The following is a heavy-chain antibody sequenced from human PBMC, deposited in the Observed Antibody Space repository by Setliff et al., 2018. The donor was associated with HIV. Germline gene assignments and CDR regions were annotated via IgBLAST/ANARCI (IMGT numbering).Heavy chain of an antibody. D-gene: IGHD2-2*01. Sequence: PSETLSLTCTASGGSISSSSYYWGWIRQLPGKGLEWIGEINHSGSTNYNPSLKSRVTISVDTSKNQFSLKVTSVTAADTAVYYCTRHAGRENQLPHTYYYYMDVWGKGATVTVSS. CDR1: GGSISSSSYY. J-gene: IGHJ6*03. V-gene: IGHV4-39*01. CDR2: INHSGST. CDR3: TRHAGRENQLPHTYYYYMDV.